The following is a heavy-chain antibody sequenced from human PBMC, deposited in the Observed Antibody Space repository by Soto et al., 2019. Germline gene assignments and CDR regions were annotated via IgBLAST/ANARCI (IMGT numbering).Heavy chain of an antibody. J-gene: IGHJ6*02. CDR1: GGSISSGGYY. CDR3: AREPLSITMVRGARYYYYYGMDV. CDR2: IYYSGST. Sequence: NPSETLSLTCTVSGGSISSGGYYWSWIRQHPGKGLEWIGYIYYSGSTYYNPSLKSRVTISVDTSKNQFSLKLSSVTAADTAVYYCAREPLSITMVRGARYYYYYGMDVWGQGTTVTVSS. V-gene: IGHV4-31*03. D-gene: IGHD3-10*01.